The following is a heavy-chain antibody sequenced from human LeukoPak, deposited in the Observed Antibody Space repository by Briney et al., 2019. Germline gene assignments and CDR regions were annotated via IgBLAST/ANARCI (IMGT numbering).Heavy chain of an antibody. CDR2: ISSNSSYI. J-gene: IGHJ4*02. CDR3: SRAKPGIAAAGAPDC. Sequence: GGSLRLSCAASGFTFSSYRMNWVRQAPGKGLERVSSISSNSSYIYYADSVKGRFTISRDNAKNSLYLQTNSLRARDTAVYYCSRAKPGIAAAGAPDCWGQRTLVSVSS. V-gene: IGHV3-21*01. D-gene: IGHD6-13*01. CDR1: GFTFSSYR.